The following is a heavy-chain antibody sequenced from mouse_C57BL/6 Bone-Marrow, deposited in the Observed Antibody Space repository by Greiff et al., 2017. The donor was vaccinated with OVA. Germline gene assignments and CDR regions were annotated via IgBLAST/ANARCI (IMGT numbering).Heavy chain of an antibody. CDR3: AWGVARSAY. CDR2: IDPSDSYT. CDR1: GYTFTSYW. D-gene: IGHD1-1*01. Sequence: VQLQQPGAELVKPGASVKLSCKASGYTFTSYWMQWVKQRPGQGLEWIGEIDPSDSYTNYNQKFKGKATLTVDTSSSTAYMQLSSLTSEDSAVYCCAWGVARSAYWGQGTLVTVSA. J-gene: IGHJ3*01. V-gene: IGHV1-50*01.